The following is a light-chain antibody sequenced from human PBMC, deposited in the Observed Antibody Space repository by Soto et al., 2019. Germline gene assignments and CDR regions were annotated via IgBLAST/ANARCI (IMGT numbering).Light chain of an antibody. CDR2: DAS. CDR3: QQRSNWRT. CDR1: QSVGSY. J-gene: IGKJ1*01. Sequence: EIVLTQSPATLSLSPGERATLSCRASQSVGSYLAWYQQKPGQAPRLLIYDASNRATGTPARFSGSGSGTDFTLTISSLEPEDFAVYYWQQRSNWRTFGQVTKVEI. V-gene: IGKV3-11*01.